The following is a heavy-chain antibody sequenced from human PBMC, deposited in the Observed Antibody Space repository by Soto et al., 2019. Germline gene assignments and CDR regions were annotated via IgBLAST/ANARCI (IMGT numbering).Heavy chain of an antibody. V-gene: IGHV3-53*01. CDR3: ARAPNYYDSSGYYDSDYYYGMDV. Sequence: EVPLVESGGGLIQPGGSLRLSCAASGFTVSSNYMSWVRQAPGKGLEWVSVIYSGGSTYYADSVKGRFTISRDNSKNTLYLQMNSLRAEDTAVYYCARAPNYYDSSGYYDSDYYYGMDVWGQGTTVTVSS. CDR1: GFTVSSNY. CDR2: IYSGGST. D-gene: IGHD3-22*01. J-gene: IGHJ6*02.